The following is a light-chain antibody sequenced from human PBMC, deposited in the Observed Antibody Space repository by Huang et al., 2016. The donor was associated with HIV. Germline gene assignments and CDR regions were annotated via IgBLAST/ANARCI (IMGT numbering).Light chain of an antibody. CDR3: QQYYSTPT. CDR1: QSVLYNSNNKNY. J-gene: IGKJ3*01. CDR2: WAS. Sequence: DIVMTQSPDSLAVSLGERATINCQSSQSVLYNSNNKNYLAWYQQKPGQPPNLIIYWASTRESGVPDRFSGSGSGTDFTLTISGLQAEDVAVYYCQQYYSTPTFGPGTKVDI. V-gene: IGKV4-1*01.